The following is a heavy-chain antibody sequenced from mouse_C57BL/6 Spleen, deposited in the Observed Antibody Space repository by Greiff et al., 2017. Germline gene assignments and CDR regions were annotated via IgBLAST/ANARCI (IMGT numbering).Heavy chain of an antibody. D-gene: IGHD1-1*01. CDR2: ISSGSSTI. Sequence: VQLKESGGGLVKPGGSLKLSCAASGFTFSDYGMHWVRQAPEQGLEWVAYISSGSSTIYYADTVKGRFTISRDNAKNTLFLQMTSLRSEDTAMYYCARWRVYYGSSSYYYAMDYWGQGTSVTVSS. V-gene: IGHV5-17*01. J-gene: IGHJ4*01. CDR1: GFTFSDYG. CDR3: ARWRVYYGSSSYYYAMDY.